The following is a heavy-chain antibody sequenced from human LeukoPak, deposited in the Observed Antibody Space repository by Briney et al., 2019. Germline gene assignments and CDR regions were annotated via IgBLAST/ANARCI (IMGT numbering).Heavy chain of an antibody. V-gene: IGHV4-4*07. Sequence: SETLSLTCTVSGGSISSYYWSWIRQPAGKGLEWIGRIYTSGSTNYNPSLKSRVTMSVDTSKNQFSLKLSSVTAADTAVYYCATEGDTAMVASSIDYWGQGTLVTVSS. J-gene: IGHJ4*02. CDR3: ATEGDTAMVASSIDY. CDR2: IYTSGST. D-gene: IGHD5-18*01. CDR1: GGSISSYY.